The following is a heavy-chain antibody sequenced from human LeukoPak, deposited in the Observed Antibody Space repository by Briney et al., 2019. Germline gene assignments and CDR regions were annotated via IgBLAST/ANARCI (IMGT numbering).Heavy chain of an antibody. CDR1: GYTFTSYY. CDR3: ARVRWYSRLFDY. J-gene: IGHJ4*02. D-gene: IGHD5-24*01. CDR2: INPNSGGT. Sequence: ASVKVSCKASGYTFTSYYMHWVRQAPGQGLEWMGWINPNSGGTNYAQKFQGRVTMTRDTSISTAYMELSRLRSDDTAVYYCARVRWYSRLFDYWGQGTLVTVSS. V-gene: IGHV1-2*02.